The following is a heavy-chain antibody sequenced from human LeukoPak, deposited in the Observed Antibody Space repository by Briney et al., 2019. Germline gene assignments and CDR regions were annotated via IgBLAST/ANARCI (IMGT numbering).Heavy chain of an antibody. Sequence: SETLSLTCAVYGGSFSGYYWSWIRQPPGKGLEWIGEINHSGSTNYNPSLKSRVTISVDTSKNQFSLKLSSVTAADTAVYYCARRLEWLFRGKYGMDVWGQGTTVTVS. CDR3: ARRLEWLFRGKYGMDV. CDR1: GGSFSGYY. CDR2: INHSGST. J-gene: IGHJ6*02. V-gene: IGHV4-34*01. D-gene: IGHD3-3*01.